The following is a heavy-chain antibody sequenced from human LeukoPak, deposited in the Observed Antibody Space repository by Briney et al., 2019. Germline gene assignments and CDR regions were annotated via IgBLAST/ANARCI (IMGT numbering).Heavy chain of an antibody. CDR1: GCSISGYS. D-gene: IGHD4-17*01. J-gene: IGHJ3*01. V-gene: IGHV4-59*08. CDR2: IYYSGST. CDR3: ARQTDYGDYRLHWSDAFDV. Sequence: PSETLSLTCTVSGCSISGYSRSWIRQPPGKGLEWVGCIYYSGSTNYNPSLKSRVTISVDTSKNQFSLKLSSVTAADTAVYYCARQTDYGDYRLHWSDAFDVWGQGTMVTVSS.